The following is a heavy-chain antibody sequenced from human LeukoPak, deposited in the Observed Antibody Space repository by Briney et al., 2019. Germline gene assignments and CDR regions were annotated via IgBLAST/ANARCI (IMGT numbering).Heavy chain of an antibody. CDR1: GFTFSGYS. V-gene: IGHV3-21*01. CDR2: ISSSSSYI. CDR3: ARVSAEQVVTAILGRIDY. J-gene: IGHJ4*02. Sequence: TGGSLRLSCAASGFTFSGYSMNWVRQAPGKGLEWVSSISSSSSYIFYADSVKGRFTISRDNAKNSLYLQMKSLRAEDTAVYYCARVSAEQVVTAILGRIDYWGQGTLVTVPS. D-gene: IGHD2-21*02.